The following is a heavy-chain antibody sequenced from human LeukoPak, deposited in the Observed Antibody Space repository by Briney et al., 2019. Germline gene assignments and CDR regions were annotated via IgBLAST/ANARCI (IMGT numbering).Heavy chain of an antibody. CDR3: ATLGAAGASDY. V-gene: IGHV4-59*01. Sequence: SETLSLTCTVSGGSISSYYWSWIRQPPGKGLEWIGYIYYSGSTNYNPSLKSRVTMSVDTSKNQFSLKLSSVTAADTAVYYCATLGAAGASDYWGQGTLVTVSS. D-gene: IGHD3-10*01. CDR1: GGSISSYY. CDR2: IYYSGST. J-gene: IGHJ4*02.